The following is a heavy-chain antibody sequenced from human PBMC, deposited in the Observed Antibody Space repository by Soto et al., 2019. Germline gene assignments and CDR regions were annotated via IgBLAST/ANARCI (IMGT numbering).Heavy chain of an antibody. CDR2: IYYSGST. V-gene: IGHV4-39*07. D-gene: IGHD2-15*01. CDR3: ARGGCSGGSCYGARDYYYGMDV. Sequence: SETLSLTCTVSGGSISSSSYYWGWIRQPPGKGLEWIGSIYYSGSTYYNPSLKSRVTISVDTSKNQFSLKLSSVTAADTAVYYCARGGCSGGSCYGARDYYYGMDVWGQGTTVTVSS. CDR1: GGSISSSSYY. J-gene: IGHJ6*02.